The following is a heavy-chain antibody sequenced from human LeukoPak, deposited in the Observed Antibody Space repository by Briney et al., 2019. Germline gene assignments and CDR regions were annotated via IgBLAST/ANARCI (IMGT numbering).Heavy chain of an antibody. CDR3: ARGGPDYDILTGQGFDP. J-gene: IGHJ5*02. CDR1: GYSFTSYW. Sequence: ESLTISCKGSGYSFTSYWIGWVRQMPGKGLEWMGIIYPGDSDTRYSPSFQGQVTISADKSISTAYLQWSSLKASDTAMYYCARGGPDYDILTGQGFDPWGQGTLVTVSS. V-gene: IGHV5-51*01. D-gene: IGHD3-9*01. CDR2: IYPGDSDT.